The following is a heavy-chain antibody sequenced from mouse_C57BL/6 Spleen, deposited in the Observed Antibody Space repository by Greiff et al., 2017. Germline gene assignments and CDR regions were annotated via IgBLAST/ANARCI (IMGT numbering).Heavy chain of an antibody. CDR3: AREEVITTVVADY. CDR1: GYTFTDYY. V-gene: IGHV1-26*01. D-gene: IGHD1-1*01. Sequence: VQLQQSGPELVKPGASVKISCKASGYTFTDYYMNWVKQSHGKSLEWIGDINPNNGGTSYNQKFKGKATLTVDKSSSTAYMELRSLTSEDSAVXYCAREEVITTVVADYWGQGTTLTVSS. CDR2: INPNNGGT. J-gene: IGHJ2*01.